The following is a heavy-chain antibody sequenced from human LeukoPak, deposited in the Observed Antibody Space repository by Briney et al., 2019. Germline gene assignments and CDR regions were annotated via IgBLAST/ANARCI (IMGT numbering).Heavy chain of an antibody. V-gene: IGHV3-48*04. J-gene: IGHJ4*02. CDR3: ARGRYYDILTGYYTVFDY. CDR2: ISSSSSTI. D-gene: IGHD3-9*01. Sequence: GGSLRLSCAASGFTFSSYSMNWVRQAPGKGLEWVSYISSSSSTIYYADSVKGRFTISRDNAKNSLYLQMNSLRAEDTAVYYCARGRYYDILTGYYTVFDYWGQGTLVTVSS. CDR1: GFTFSSYS.